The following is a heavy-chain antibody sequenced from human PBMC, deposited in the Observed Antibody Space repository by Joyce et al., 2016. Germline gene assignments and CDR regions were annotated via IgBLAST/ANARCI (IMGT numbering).Heavy chain of an antibody. Sequence: ESGGGLVQPGKSLRLYCAASGFTFSSYSMNWVRQAPGKGLEWVSYISSSSRSIYYADSVKGRFTISRDNAKNSLYLQMNSLRAEDTAVYYCARGLKNYDILTDLDYWGQGTLVTVSS. CDR1: GFTFSSYS. CDR2: ISSSSRSI. CDR3: ARGLKNYDILTDLDY. J-gene: IGHJ4*02. D-gene: IGHD3-9*01. V-gene: IGHV3-48*04.